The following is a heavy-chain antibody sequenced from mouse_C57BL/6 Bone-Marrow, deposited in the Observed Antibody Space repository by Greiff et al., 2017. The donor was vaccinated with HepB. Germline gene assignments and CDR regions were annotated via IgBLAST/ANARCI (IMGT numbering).Heavy chain of an antibody. CDR2: ISSGGSYT. V-gene: IGHV5-6*02. J-gene: IGHJ4*01. Sequence: EVKVVESGGDLVKPGGSLKLSCAASGFTFSSYGMSWVRQTPDKRLEWVATISSGGSYTYYPDSVKGRFTISRDNAKNTLYLQMSSLKSEDTAMYYCARRGVTTRYYYAMDYWGQGTSVTVSS. CDR1: GFTFSSYG. D-gene: IGHD2-2*01. CDR3: ARRGVTTRYYYAMDY.